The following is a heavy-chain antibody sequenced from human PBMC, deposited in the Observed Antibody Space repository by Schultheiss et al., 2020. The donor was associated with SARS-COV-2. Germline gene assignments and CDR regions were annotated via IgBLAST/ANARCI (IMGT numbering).Heavy chain of an antibody. CDR3: ARACSIYDYIWGSYPNNWFDP. J-gene: IGHJ5*02. V-gene: IGHV1-18*04. Sequence: ASVKVSCKASGYTFTSYGISWVRQAPGQGLEWMGWISAYNGNTNYAQKLQGRVTMTTDTSTSTAYMELRSLRSDDTAVYYCARACSIYDYIWGSYPNNWFDPWGQGTLVTVSS. CDR1: GYTFTSYG. D-gene: IGHD3-16*02. CDR2: ISAYNGNT.